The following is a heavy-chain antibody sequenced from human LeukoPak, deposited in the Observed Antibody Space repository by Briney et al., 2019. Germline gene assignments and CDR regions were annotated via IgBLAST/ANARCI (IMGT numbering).Heavy chain of an antibody. CDR3: ARAADVTFFAY. J-gene: IGHJ4*02. CDR2: IYYSGSI. CDR1: GGSIISYY. V-gene: IGHV4-59*01. Sequence: SETLSHTCTVSGGSIISYYRSWIRQPPGKGLEWIGYIYYSGSINYNPSLKSRVTISVDTSKNQFSLKLSSVTAADTAVYYCARAADVTFFAYWGQGTLVTVSS.